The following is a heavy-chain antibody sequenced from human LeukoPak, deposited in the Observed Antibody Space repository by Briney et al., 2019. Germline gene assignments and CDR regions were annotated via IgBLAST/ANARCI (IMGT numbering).Heavy chain of an antibody. Sequence: SETLSLTCTVSGGPISSHYWTWIRQPPGKGLEWIGYIYYTGSTNYNPSLKSRVSISVDTSKNQFSLKLSSVTAADTAVYYCARGATYYYDSSTYPVYYMDVWGKGTTVTVSS. D-gene: IGHD3-22*01. V-gene: IGHV4-59*11. CDR1: GGPISSHY. CDR2: IYYTGST. J-gene: IGHJ6*03. CDR3: ARGATYYYDSSTYPVYYMDV.